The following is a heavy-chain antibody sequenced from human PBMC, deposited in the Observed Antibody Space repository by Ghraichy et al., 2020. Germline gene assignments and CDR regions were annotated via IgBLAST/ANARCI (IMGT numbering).Heavy chain of an antibody. Sequence: GGSLRLSCAASGFTFSDYEMHWVRQAPGKGLEWLAVTSYDGSNKYYADSVKGRFTISRDNSKNTLYLQMNNLRPEDTAVYYCARDRDNSGYYFYWGQGTLVTVSS. D-gene: IGHD3-22*01. CDR1: GFTFSDYE. V-gene: IGHV3-30*04. CDR3: ARDRDNSGYYFY. CDR2: TSYDGSNK. J-gene: IGHJ4*02.